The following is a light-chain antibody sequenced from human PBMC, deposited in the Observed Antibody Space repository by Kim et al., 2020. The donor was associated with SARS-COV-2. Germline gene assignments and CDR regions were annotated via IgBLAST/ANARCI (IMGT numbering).Light chain of an antibody. CDR2: ENS. J-gene: IGLJ2*01. CDR3: QSYDTRKRVV. V-gene: IGLV6-57*03. CDR1: SASIATNY. Sequence: NFMLTQPHSVSESPGKTVILSCTRSSASIATNYVQWYQQRPGSAPTTVIYENSQRPSGVPARFSGSIDISSNSASLTISGLKTEDEADYYCQSYDTRKRVVFGGGTQLTVL.